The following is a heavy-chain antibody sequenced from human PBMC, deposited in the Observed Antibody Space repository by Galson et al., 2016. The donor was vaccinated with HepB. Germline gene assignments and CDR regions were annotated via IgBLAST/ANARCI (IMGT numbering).Heavy chain of an antibody. CDR1: GYTFTNNG. CDR2: ISAYSGNT. D-gene: IGHD6-13*01. CDR3: ARDREAALDY. Sequence: SVKVSCKASGYTFTNNGISWVRQAPGQGLEWMAWISAYSGNTNYAQKFQGRVTLTKDTSASTVYMELRSLRSDDTAIYYCARDREAALDYWGQGALVTVSS. J-gene: IGHJ4*02. V-gene: IGHV1-18*01.